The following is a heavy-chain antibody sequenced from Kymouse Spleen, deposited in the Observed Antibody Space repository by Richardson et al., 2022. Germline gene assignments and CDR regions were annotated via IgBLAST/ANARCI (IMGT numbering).Heavy chain of an antibody. CDR3: ARNWNFDY. V-gene: IGHV4-34*01. J-gene: IGHJ4*02. D-gene: IGHD1-1*01,IGHD1-20*01,IGHD1-7*01. CDR2: INHSGST. Sequence: QVQLQQWGAGLLKPSETLSLTCAVYGGSFSGYYWSWIRQPPGKGLEWIGEINHSGSTNYNPSLKSRVTISVDTSKNQFSLKLSSVTAADTAVYYCARNWNFDYWGQGTLVTVSS. CDR1: GGSFSGYY.